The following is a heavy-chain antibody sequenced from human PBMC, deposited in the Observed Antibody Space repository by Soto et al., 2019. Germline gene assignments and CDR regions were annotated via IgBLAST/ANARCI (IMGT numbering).Heavy chain of an antibody. CDR2: IYYSGST. CDR1: GGSISSGDYY. D-gene: IGHD3-9*01. CDR3: ARRYGYYFDY. Sequence: PSETLSLTCTVSGGSISSGDYYWSWIRQPPGKGLEGIGYIYYSGSTYYNPSLKSRVTISVGTSKNQLSLKLSSVTAADTAVYYCARRYGYYFDYWGQGTLVTVSS. J-gene: IGHJ4*02. V-gene: IGHV4-30-4*01.